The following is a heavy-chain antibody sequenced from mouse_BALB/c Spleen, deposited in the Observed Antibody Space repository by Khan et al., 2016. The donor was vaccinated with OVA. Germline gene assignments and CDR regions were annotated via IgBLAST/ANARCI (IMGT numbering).Heavy chain of an antibody. CDR2: MWSDGST. Sequence: QVQLKESGPGLVAPSQSLSITCTISGFSLTNYGVHWVRQPPGKGLEWLVLMWSDGSTTYNSALKSRLTISKDNSKSQVFLKMNSLQTDDTAMYFCARQPDYHYNVMEYWGQGTTVTVSS. CDR3: ARQPDYHYNVMEY. V-gene: IGHV2-6-1*01. CDR1: GFSLTNYG. D-gene: IGHD1-1*02. J-gene: IGHJ4*01.